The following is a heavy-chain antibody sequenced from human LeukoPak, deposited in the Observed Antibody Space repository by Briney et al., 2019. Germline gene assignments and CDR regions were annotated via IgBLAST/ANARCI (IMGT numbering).Heavy chain of an antibody. CDR2: INHSGST. CDR1: SESFSAYY. J-gene: IGHJ5*02. Sequence: LETLSLTCSVYSESFSAYYWSWIRQPPGKGLEWIGEINHSGSTNYNPSLKSRVTISVDTSKNQFSLKLSSVTAADTAVYYCAREIVDSSSSAWFDPWGQGTLVTVSS. CDR3: AREIVDSSSSAWFDP. D-gene: IGHD6-13*01. V-gene: IGHV4-34*01.